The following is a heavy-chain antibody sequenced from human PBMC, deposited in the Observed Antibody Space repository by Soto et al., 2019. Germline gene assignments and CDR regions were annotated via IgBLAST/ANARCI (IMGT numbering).Heavy chain of an antibody. D-gene: IGHD3-3*01. Sequence: EVELVESGGGLVQPGRSLRLSCAASGFTFDDYAMHWVRQAPGKGLEWVSGITWNGGSSGYAVSVKGRFTISRDNAKNSLYSHMNSLIPEESVLYYCAKKNGATFFLGGAFDICGQGTMVAVSS. J-gene: IGHJ3*02. CDR3: AKKNGATFFLGGAFDI. CDR2: ITWNGGSS. V-gene: IGHV3-9*01. CDR1: GFTFDDYA.